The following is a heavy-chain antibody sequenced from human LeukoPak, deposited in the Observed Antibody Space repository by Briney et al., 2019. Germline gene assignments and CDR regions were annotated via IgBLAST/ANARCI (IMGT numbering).Heavy chain of an antibody. V-gene: IGHV4-39*01. J-gene: IGHJ5*02. Sequence: SETLSLTCTVSGGSISRTSYYWDWIRQPPGKGLEWIGNVFDSGSTHYNPSLKSRVTISVDTSKNQFSLRLSSVTAADTAVYYCARLPSSSWLNWFDPWGQGTLVTVSS. D-gene: IGHD6-13*01. CDR3: ARLPSSSWLNWFDP. CDR1: GGSISRTSYY. CDR2: VFDSGST.